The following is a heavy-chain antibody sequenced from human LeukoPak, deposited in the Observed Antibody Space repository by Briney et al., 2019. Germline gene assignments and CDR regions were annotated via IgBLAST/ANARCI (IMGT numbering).Heavy chain of an antibody. J-gene: IGHJ4*02. V-gene: IGHV1-24*01. CDR1: GYTLTELS. CDR2: FDPEDGET. CDR3: ATDKSQMGIYYGSGSYYY. D-gene: IGHD3-10*01. Sequence: ASVKVSCKVSGYTLTELSMHWVRQAPGKGLERMGGFDPEDGETIYAQKFQGRVTMTEDTSTDTAYMELSSLRSEDTAVYYCATDKSQMGIYYGSGSYYYWGQGTLVTVSS.